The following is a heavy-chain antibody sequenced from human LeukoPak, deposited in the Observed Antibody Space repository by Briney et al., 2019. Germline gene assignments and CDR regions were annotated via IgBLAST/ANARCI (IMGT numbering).Heavy chain of an antibody. V-gene: IGHV4-59*01. CDR3: ARVMSSGWNGFDY. J-gene: IGHJ4*02. Sequence: SETLSLTCTVSGGSISNYYWSWIRQPPGRGGGGVGYIYYSGTTNYSPSLKSRVTISVDTSKNQFSLKLSSVTAADTDVYYCARVMSSGWNGFDYWGQGTLVTVSS. D-gene: IGHD6-19*01. CDR2: IYYSGTT. CDR1: GGSISNYY.